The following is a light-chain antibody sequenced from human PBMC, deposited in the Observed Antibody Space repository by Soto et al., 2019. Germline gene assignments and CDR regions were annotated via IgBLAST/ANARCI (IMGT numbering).Light chain of an antibody. CDR2: GAS. CDR3: QQYGSSQIT. J-gene: IGKJ5*01. V-gene: IGKV3-20*01. CDR1: QNIRSN. Sequence: EIVMTQSPATLSVSPGERGTLSCRASQNIRSNVAWYQQKPGQAPRLLIYGASSRATGIPDRFSGSGSGTDFTLTISRLEPEDFAVYYCQQYGSSQITFGQGTRLEIK.